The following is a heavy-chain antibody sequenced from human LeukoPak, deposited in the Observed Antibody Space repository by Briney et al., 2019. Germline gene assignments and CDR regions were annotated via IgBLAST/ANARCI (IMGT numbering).Heavy chain of an antibody. CDR2: ISSSSSTI. V-gene: IGHV3-11*04. J-gene: IGHJ3*02. Sequence: PGGSLRLSCAASGFTFSDYYMSWIRQAPGKGLEWVSYISSSSSTIYYADSVKGRFTISRDNAKNSLYLQMNSLRAEDTAVYYCAKNNWDWYQNRYDAFDIWGQGTMVTVSS. CDR1: GFTFSDYY. D-gene: IGHD1-7*01. CDR3: AKNNWDWYQNRYDAFDI.